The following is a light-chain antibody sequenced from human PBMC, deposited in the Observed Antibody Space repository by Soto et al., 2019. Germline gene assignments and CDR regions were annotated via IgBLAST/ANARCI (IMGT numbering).Light chain of an antibody. V-gene: IGKV3D-15*01. CDR2: DAS. CDR1: QSISRS. Sequence: EIVLTHSPAILSVSPGERATLSCRSSQSISRSLAWYQQKPGQAPRLLIYDASNRATGVPARFSGSGSGTEFTLTISSLQPDDFATYYCQHYNSYSEAFGQGTKV. J-gene: IGKJ1*01. CDR3: QHYNSYSEA.